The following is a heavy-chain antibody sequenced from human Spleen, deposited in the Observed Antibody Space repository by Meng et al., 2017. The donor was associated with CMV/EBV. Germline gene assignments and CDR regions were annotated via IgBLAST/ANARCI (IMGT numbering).Heavy chain of an antibody. CDR1: GFSLTTPGTG. D-gene: IGHD3-22*01. Sequence: QITLQESGPTLVKPTETLTLTCLFSGFSLTTPGTGVGWIRQPPGKALEWLALVYWDDSFRYRPSLTTRLAITYDTSKNQVVLTMTNVVPADTATYFCAHYSYDSDAYYFDYFDPWGPGILVTVSS. V-gene: IGHV2-5*02. CDR3: AHYSYDSDAYYFDYFDP. CDR2: VYWDDSF. J-gene: IGHJ5*02.